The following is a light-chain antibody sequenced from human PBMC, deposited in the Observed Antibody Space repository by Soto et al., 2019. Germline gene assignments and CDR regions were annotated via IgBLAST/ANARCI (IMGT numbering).Light chain of an antibody. Sequence: DIQMTQSPSSVSASVGDRVTITCRASQHIGIYLAWYQQKPGKAPKLLIYAASTLQSGVPSRFRGSGSATDFTLTISSLQPEDFATYFWQQANSFPYTFGQGTKVDIK. J-gene: IGKJ2*01. CDR3: QQANSFPYT. CDR2: AAS. V-gene: IGKV1-12*01. CDR1: QHIGIY.